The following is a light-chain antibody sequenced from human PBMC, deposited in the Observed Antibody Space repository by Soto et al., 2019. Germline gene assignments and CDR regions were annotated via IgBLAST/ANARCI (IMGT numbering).Light chain of an antibody. J-gene: IGKJ1*01. CDR3: QHYGGMWA. CDR1: QSISSY. V-gene: IGKV1-39*01. CDR2: AAS. Sequence: DILMTQSPSSLSASVGDRVTITCRASQSISSYLNWYQQKPGKAPKLLIYAASSLQSGVPSRFSGSGSGTEFILTISSLQPDDFATYCCQHYGGMWAFGQGTKVDIK.